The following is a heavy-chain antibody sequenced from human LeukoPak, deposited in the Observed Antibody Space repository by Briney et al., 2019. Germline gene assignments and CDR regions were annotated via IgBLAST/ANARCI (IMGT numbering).Heavy chain of an antibody. CDR1: GYTFTDYY. J-gene: IGHJ4*02. CDR3: ARDLRWELLGGGDY. D-gene: IGHD1-26*01. CDR2: INPNSGGT. Sequence: ASVKVSCKASGYTFTDYYIHWVRQAPGQGLEWMGWINPNSGGTDYAQKFQGRVTMTRDTSISTAYMELSRLRSDDTAVYYCARDLRWELLGGGDYWGQGTLVTVSS. V-gene: IGHV1-2*02.